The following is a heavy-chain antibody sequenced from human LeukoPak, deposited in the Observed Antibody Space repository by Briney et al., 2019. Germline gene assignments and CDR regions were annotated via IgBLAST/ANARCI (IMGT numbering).Heavy chain of an antibody. CDR2: FDPEDGET. CDR1: GYTFTGYH. Sequence: ASVKVSCKASGYTFTGYHIYWVRQAPGQGLEWMGGFDPEDGETIYAQKFQGRVTMTEDTSTDTAYMELSSLRSEDTAVYYCATGEGIYYDSSGYYYWGQGTLVTVSS. CDR3: ATGEGIYYDSSGYYY. D-gene: IGHD3-22*01. J-gene: IGHJ4*02. V-gene: IGHV1-24*01.